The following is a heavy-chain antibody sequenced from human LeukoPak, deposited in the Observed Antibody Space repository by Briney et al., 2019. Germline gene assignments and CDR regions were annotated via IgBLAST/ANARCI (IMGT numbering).Heavy chain of an antibody. V-gene: IGHV3-23*01. Sequence: HTGGSLRLSCEASGFTFSSYAMSWVRQTPGEGLEWVSAISASRGSTYYADSVKGRFTISRDNSMNTLYLQMNNLRAEDTALYYCAKEYSYGYIQYYFDYWGQGTLVTVSS. D-gene: IGHD5-18*01. CDR3: AKEYSYGYIQYYFDY. CDR2: ISASRGST. CDR1: GFTFSSYA. J-gene: IGHJ4*02.